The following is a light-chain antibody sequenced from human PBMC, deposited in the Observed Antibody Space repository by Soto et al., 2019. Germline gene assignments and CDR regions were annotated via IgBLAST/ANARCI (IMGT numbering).Light chain of an antibody. V-gene: IGLV1-47*02. CDR3: AAWDASLSACV. J-gene: IGLJ1*01. CDR1: DSNIGSNS. Sequence: TLPPSASGTAGQVVTISCSGGDSNIGSNSVYWYQHLPRMAPKLLIYYNNQRPSGVPDRFSGSRSGTSASLAIVGLRSEDEAVYYCAAWDASLSACVFGNGTKVTVL. CDR2: YNN.